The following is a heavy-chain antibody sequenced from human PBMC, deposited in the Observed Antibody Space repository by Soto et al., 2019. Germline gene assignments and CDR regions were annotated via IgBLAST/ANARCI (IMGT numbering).Heavy chain of an antibody. CDR3: ARSNYGSSGYYYDAY. CDR1: GYTFISYG. CDR2: ISAYNGNT. Sequence: ASVKVSCKASGYTFISYGISWVRQAPGQGLEWMGWISAYNGNTNYAQKLQGRVTMTTDTSTSTAYMELWSLRSDDTAVYYCARSNYGSSGYYYDAYWGQGTLVTVSS. J-gene: IGHJ4*02. D-gene: IGHD3-22*01. V-gene: IGHV1-18*01.